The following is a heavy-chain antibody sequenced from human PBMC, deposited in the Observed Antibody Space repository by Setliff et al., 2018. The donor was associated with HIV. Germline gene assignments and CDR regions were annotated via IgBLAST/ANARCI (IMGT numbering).Heavy chain of an antibody. J-gene: IGHJ4*02. V-gene: IGHV3-21*01. D-gene: IGHD3-22*01. CDR1: GFTFSSYS. CDR2: ISSSSSYI. Sequence: PGGSLRLSCAASGFTFSSYSMNWVRQAPGKGLEWVSSISSSSSYIYYADSVKGRFTISRDNAKNSLYLQMNSLRAEDTAVYHCARDFSNYYDSSGNTGDYWGQGTLVTVSS. CDR3: ARDFSNYYDSSGNTGDY.